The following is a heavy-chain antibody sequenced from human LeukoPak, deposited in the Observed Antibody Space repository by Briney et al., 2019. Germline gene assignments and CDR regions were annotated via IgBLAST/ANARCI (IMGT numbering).Heavy chain of an antibody. CDR2: IKQDGSEK. Sequence: GGSLRLSCAASGFTFSSYWMSWVRQAPGKGLEWVANIKQDGSEKYYVDSVKGRFTISRDNAKNSLYLQMNSLRAEDTAVYYCARGTSSDVVCWFDPWGQGTLVTVSS. D-gene: IGHD2-2*01. V-gene: IGHV3-7*01. J-gene: IGHJ5*02. CDR3: ARGTSSDVVCWFDP. CDR1: GFTFSSYW.